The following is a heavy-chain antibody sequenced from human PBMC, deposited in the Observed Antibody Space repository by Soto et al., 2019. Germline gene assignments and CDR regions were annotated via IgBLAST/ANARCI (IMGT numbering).Heavy chain of an antibody. Sequence: DVQLVESGGGLVQPGGSLRLSCAASGFTFGYYNMHWVRQAPGKGLEWVSFVRSSGDDTYYADSVKGRFTISRDNAKDSLYLQMNSLREEDTAVYYCARDGESSSSSDFDFLGQGALVTVSS. CDR3: ARDGESSSSSDFDF. J-gene: IGHJ4*02. CDR1: GFTFGYYN. D-gene: IGHD2-2*01. CDR2: VRSSGDDT. V-gene: IGHV3-48*02.